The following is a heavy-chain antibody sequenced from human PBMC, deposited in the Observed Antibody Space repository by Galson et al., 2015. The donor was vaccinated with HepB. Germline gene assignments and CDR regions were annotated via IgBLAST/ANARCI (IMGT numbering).Heavy chain of an antibody. D-gene: IGHD3-3*02. CDR1: GYTFTSHT. V-gene: IGHV1-18*04. CDR2: ISAYNGNT. Sequence: SVKVSCKAFGYTFTSHTFSWVRQAPGQGLEWMGWISAYNGNTNYAQKFQDRVTMTTDTSASTAYMELRSLRSDDTAVYYCARYLSLDYWGRGALVTVSS. CDR3: ARYLSLDY. J-gene: IGHJ4*02.